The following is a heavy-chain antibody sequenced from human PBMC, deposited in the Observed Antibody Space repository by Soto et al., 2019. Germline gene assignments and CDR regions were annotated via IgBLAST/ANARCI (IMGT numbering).Heavy chain of an antibody. CDR1: GGTFSSYA. CDR2: IIPIFGTA. V-gene: IGHV1-69*13. Sequence: SVKVSCKASGGTFSSYAISWVRQAPGQGLEWMGGIIPIFGTANYAQKFQGRVTITADESTSTAYMELSSLRSEDTAVYYCARGMATITTDYGMDVWGQGTTVTVSS. J-gene: IGHJ6*02. CDR3: ARGMATITTDYGMDV. D-gene: IGHD5-12*01.